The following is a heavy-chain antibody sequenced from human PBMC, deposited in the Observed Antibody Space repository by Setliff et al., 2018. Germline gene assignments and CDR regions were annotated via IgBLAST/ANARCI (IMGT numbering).Heavy chain of an antibody. Sequence: KPSETLSLTCTVSGGSISTTDYYWGWIRQPPGKGLEWIGCVYYSGNTCYSPSLKSRVTMFVDTSKNQFSLMLYSVTAADTAIYYCARYDSSGYSENYYFDYWGQGTLVTVSS. CDR3: ARYDSSGYSENYYFDY. D-gene: IGHD3-22*01. CDR2: VYYSGNT. J-gene: IGHJ4*02. CDR1: GGSISTTDYY. V-gene: IGHV4-39*07.